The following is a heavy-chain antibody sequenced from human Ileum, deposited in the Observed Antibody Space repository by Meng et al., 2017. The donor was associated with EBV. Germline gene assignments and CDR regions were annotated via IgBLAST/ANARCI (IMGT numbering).Heavy chain of an antibody. D-gene: IGHD3-16*01. V-gene: IGHV1-8*01. J-gene: IGHJ5*02. CDR3: ARGSGAGGRDWFDP. CDR2: MNSYTGNA. CDR1: GYTFTSYD. Sequence: QVQLLHAGAEVKKPGASVKVSCKASGYTFTSYDINWVRQAGGQGLESIGWMNSYTGNAGYAQKFRGRVTMTRDTSINTAYLEVISLTSEDTAVYYCARGSGAGGRDWFDPWGQGTLVTVSS.